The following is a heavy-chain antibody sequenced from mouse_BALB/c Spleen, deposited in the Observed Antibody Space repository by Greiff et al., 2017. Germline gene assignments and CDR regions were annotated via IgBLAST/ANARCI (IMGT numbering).Heavy chain of an antibody. Sequence: EVQLQQSGTVLARPGASVKMSCKASGYSFTSYWMHWVKQRPGQGLEWIGAIYPGNSDTSYNPKFKGKAKLTAVTSASTAYMELSSLTNEDSAVSYCARPYGYGRFAYWGQGTLVTVSA. CDR3: ARPYGYGRFAY. D-gene: IGHD2-2*01. J-gene: IGHJ3*01. V-gene: IGHV1-5*01. CDR1: GYSFTSYW. CDR2: IYPGNSDT.